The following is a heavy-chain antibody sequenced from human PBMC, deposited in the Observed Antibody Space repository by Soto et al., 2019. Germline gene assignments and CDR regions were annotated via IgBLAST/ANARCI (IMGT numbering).Heavy chain of an antibody. CDR1: GGSITSGDYY. CDR2: IYYSGST. J-gene: IGHJ4*02. CDR3: ARDREQWLAYFDY. Sequence: SETLSLTCSVSGGSITSGDYYWTWIRPSPGKGLEWIGYIYYSGSTYYNPSLKSRVTISVDTYKNQFSLKLSSVTAADTAVYYCARDREQWLAYFDYWGQGTLVTVSS. D-gene: IGHD6-19*01. V-gene: IGHV4-30-4*02.